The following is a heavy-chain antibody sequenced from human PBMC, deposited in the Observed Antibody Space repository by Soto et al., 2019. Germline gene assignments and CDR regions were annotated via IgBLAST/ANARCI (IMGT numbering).Heavy chain of an antibody. D-gene: IGHD3-10*01. CDR3: ARDRDDYGSGNYYNRIDF. CDR2: IIPIFGTP. CDR1: GGIFSTYA. V-gene: IGHV1-69*01. J-gene: IGHJ4*02. Sequence: QMQLVQSGAEVKKPGSSVKVSCKASGGIFSTYAISWLRQAPGQGLEWMGGIIPIFGTPNYAQRFQGRVTITAYESTTTSYMELSRLKSEDTAVYYCARDRDDYGSGNYYNRIDFWGQGTLVTVSS.